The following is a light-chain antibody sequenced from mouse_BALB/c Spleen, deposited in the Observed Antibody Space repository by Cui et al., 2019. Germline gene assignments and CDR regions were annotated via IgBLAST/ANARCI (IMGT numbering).Light chain of an antibody. CDR3: QQWSGYPFT. V-gene: IGKV4-58*01. CDR2: RTS. Sequence: ENVRTQSPAIMAASLGQKLTMTCSASSSVSSSYLHWYQQKSGASPKPLIHRTSNLASGVPARFSGSGSGTSYSLTISSVEAEDDATYYCQQWSGYPFTFGSGTRLEIK. J-gene: IGKJ4*01. CDR1: SSVSSSY.